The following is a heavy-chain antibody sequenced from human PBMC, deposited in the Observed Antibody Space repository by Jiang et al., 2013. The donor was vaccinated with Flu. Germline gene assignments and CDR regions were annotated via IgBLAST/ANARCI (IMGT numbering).Heavy chain of an antibody. V-gene: IGHV4-34*01. CDR2: INHSGRI. J-gene: IGHJ5*01. Sequence: SLTCAVYGGSFSGYYWNWIRQPPGKGLEWIGEINHSGRINYNPSLNSRVTISVDTSKDQFSLKLSSVTAADTAMYYCARRGIYYYDSSAYSLDSWGQGTLVTVSS. D-gene: IGHD3-22*01. CDR1: GGSFSGYY. CDR3: ARRGIYYYDSSAYSLDS.